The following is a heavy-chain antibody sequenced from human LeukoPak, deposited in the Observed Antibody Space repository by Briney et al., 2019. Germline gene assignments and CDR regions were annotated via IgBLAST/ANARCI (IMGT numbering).Heavy chain of an antibody. J-gene: IGHJ5*02. CDR1: GYTFTSYG. CDR2: ISAYNGNT. CDR3: ARWRYYDSSGYYYYWFDP. Sequence: ASVKVSCKASGYTFTSYGISWVRQAPGQGLEWMGWISAYNGNTNYAQKLQGRVTMTTDTSTSTAYMELRSLRSDDTAVYYCARWRYYDSSGYYYYWFDPWGQGTLVTVSS. D-gene: IGHD3-22*01. V-gene: IGHV1-18*01.